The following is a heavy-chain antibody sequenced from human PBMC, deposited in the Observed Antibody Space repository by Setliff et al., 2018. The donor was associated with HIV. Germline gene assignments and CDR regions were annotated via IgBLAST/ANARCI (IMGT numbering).Heavy chain of an antibody. CDR2: FYYGGST. J-gene: IGHJ3*02. Sequence: LTCTVSGGSMRSRSDYWGWIRQAPGKGLEWIVIFYYGGSTYYNPSLKSRVTISVDTSKNQFSLSLSSVTASDTALYYCARSQETSVAATEIWGQGTMVTVSS. CDR1: GGSMRSRSDY. V-gene: IGHV4-39*01. CDR3: ARSQETSVAATEI.